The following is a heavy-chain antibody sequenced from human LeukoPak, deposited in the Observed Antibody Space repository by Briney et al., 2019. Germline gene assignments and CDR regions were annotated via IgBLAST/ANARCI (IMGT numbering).Heavy chain of an antibody. CDR1: GFTFSSYE. CDR3: AKRYYDFWSGYLSYYYYYMDV. Sequence: PGGSLRLSCAASGFTFSSYEMNWVRQAPGKGLEWVSYISSSGSTIYYADSVKGRFTLSRDNAKNTLYLQMNSLRAEDTAVYYCAKRYYDFWSGYLSYYYYYMDVWGKGTTVTVSS. D-gene: IGHD3-3*01. CDR2: ISSSGSTI. V-gene: IGHV3-48*03. J-gene: IGHJ6*03.